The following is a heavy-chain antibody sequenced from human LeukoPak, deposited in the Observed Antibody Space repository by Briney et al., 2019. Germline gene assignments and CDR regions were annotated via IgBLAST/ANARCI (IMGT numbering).Heavy chain of an antibody. J-gene: IGHJ5*02. CDR2: IYYSGST. CDR1: GGSISSYY. V-gene: IGHV4-59*01. CDR3: ARGHWLDP. Sequence: SGTLSLTCTVSGGSISSYYWSWIRQPPGKGLEWIGYIYYSGSTNYNPSLKSRVTISVDTSKNQFSLKLSSVTAADPAVYYCARGHWLDPWGQGTLVTVSS.